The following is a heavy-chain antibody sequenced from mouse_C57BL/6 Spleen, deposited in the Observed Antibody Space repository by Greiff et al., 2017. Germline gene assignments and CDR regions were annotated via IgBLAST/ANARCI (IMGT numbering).Heavy chain of an antibody. J-gene: IGHJ4*01. CDR1: GFTFSSYG. CDR2: ISSGGSYT. V-gene: IGHV5-6*01. Sequence: EVQLVESGGDLVKPGGSLKLSCAASGFTFSSYGMSWVRQTPDKRLEWVATISSGGSYTYYPDSVKGRFTISRDNAKNTLYLQMSSLKSEDTAMYYCARHGPITTVVDYAMDYWGQGTSVTVSS. D-gene: IGHD1-1*01. CDR3: ARHGPITTVVDYAMDY.